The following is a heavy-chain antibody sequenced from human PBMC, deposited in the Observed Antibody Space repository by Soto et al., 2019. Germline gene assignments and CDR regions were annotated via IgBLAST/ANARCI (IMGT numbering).Heavy chain of an antibody. CDR1: GGSINSGGYY. CDR2: IYHSGTT. CDR3: ARSVFP. V-gene: IGHV4-31*03. Sequence: PSETLSLTCTVSGGSINSGGYYLNWIRQPPGKGLEWIGFIYHSGTTYYNPSLKSRVTISVDTSKNQFSLKLSSVTAADTAVYYCARSVFPWGQGTLVTVSS. J-gene: IGHJ5*02.